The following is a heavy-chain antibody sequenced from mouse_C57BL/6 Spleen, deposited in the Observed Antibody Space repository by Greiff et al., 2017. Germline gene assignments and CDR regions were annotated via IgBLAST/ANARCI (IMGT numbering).Heavy chain of an antibody. J-gene: IGHJ2*01. CDR3: ARPVVATGYLDD. Sequence: VKLMESGAELAKPGASVKLSCKASGYTFTRYWMQWVKQRPGQGLEWIGYINPSSGYTKYNQKFKDKATLTADKSSSTAYMQLSSLTYEDSAVYYGARPVVATGYLDDWGQGTTLTVSA. V-gene: IGHV1-7*01. CDR1: GYTFTRYW. D-gene: IGHD1-1*01. CDR2: INPSSGYT.